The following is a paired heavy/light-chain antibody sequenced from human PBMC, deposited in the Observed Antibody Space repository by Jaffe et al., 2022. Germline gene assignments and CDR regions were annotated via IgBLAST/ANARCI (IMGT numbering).Heavy chain of an antibody. V-gene: IGHV3-23*01. CDR2: ISDSGDST. CDR3: AKRKSSVASRATVWFFDL. J-gene: IGHJ2*01. CDR1: GFTFSHYV. D-gene: IGHD6-6*01. Sequence: EVQLLESGGGLVQPGGSLRLSCTASGFTFSHYVMTWVRQAPGKGLEWVSGISDSGDSTYYGDSVKGRFTISRDNSKNTLYLQMNSLRVEDTAVYYCAKRKSSVASRATVWFFDLWGRGTLVTVSS.
Light chain of an antibody. CDR2: WAT. CDR3: QQYYTSPPLT. J-gene: IGKJ4*01. V-gene: IGKV4-1*01. Sequence: DIVMTQSPDSLAVSLGERATISCKSSQSIFYSSNSKDYLAWYQQKPGQPPKLLIYWATTRESGVPDRFSGSGSGTDFTLTISSLQAEDVAVYYCQQYYTSPPLTFGGGTKVEIK. CDR1: QSIFYSSNSKDY.